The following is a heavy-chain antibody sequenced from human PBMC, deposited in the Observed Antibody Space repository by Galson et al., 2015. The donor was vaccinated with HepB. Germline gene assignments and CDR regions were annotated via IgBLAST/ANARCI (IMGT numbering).Heavy chain of an antibody. CDR2: ISSSSSYI. CDR1: GFTFSSYS. V-gene: IGHV3-21*01. CDR3: ARDGSGSYSGQGSYSGFDY. J-gene: IGHJ4*02. D-gene: IGHD3-10*01. Sequence: SLRLSCAASGFTFSSYSMNWVRQAPGKGLEWVSSISSSSSYIYYADSVKGRFTISRDNAKNSLYLQMNSLRAEDTAVYYCARDGSGSYSGQGSYSGFDYWGQGTLVTVSS.